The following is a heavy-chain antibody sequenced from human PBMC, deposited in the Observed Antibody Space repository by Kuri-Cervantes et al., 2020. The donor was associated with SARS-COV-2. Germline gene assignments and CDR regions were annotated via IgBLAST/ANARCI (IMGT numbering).Heavy chain of an antibody. CDR2: IWYDGSNK. D-gene: IGHD2-8*01. CDR3: ARGVTELGYCTNGVCYTYYFDY. CDR1: GFTFSSYG. V-gene: IGHV3-33*01. Sequence: GESLKISCAASGFTFSSYGMHWVRQAPGKGLEWVAVIWYDGSNKYYADSVKGRFTISRDNSKNTLYLQMNSLRAEDTAVYYCARGVTELGYCTNGVCYTYYFDYWGQGTLVTVSS. J-gene: IGHJ4*02.